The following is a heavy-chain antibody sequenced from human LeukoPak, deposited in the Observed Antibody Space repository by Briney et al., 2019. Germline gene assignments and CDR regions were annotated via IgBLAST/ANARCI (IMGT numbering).Heavy chain of an antibody. J-gene: IGHJ5*02. CDR3: ARAIVVVPAAIVTLDWFDP. CDR1: GYTFTSYG. CDR2: ISAYNGNT. Sequence: ASVKVSCKASGYTFTSYGISWVRQAPGQGLEWMGWISAYNGNTNYAQKLQGRVTMTTDTSTSTAYTELRSLRSDDTAVYYCARAIVVVPAAIVTLDWFDPWGQGTLVAVSS. D-gene: IGHD2-2*01. V-gene: IGHV1-18*01.